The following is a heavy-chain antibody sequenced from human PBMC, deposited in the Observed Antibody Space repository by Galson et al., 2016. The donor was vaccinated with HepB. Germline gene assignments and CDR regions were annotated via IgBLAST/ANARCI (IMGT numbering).Heavy chain of an antibody. J-gene: IGHJ4*02. CDR1: VGSVSSRSYY. CDR3: ASGSASSPGEACDY. Sequence: SETLSLTCTVSVGSVSSRSYYWGWIRQPPGKGLEWIASLYYNGRNYYNPSLKSRVSISGDTSRNQFSLRLSSVTVADTAVYYCASGSASSPGEACDYWGQGTLVSVSS. CDR2: LYYNGRN. V-gene: IGHV4-39*01. D-gene: IGHD1-26*01.